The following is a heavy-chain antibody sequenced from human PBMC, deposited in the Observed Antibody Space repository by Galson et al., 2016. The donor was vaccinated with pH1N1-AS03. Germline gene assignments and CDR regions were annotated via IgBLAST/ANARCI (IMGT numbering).Heavy chain of an antibody. J-gene: IGHJ5*02. CDR2: VYYSGRT. D-gene: IGHD5-24*01. V-gene: IGHV4-39*01. Sequence: ETLSLPCSVSGDSMDSSSYHWGWIRQPPGKGLEWIGTVYYSGRTYYNPSLNRRVTISVDVSRRHFSLKLKSVSATDTCVYYCARQATPEGWLHYTWFDPWGQGTLVTVSS. CDR3: ARQATPEGWLHYTWFDP. CDR1: GDSMDSSSYH.